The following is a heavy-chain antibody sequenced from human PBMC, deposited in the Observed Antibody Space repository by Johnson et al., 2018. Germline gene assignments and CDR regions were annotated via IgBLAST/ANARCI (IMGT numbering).Heavy chain of an antibody. D-gene: IGHD6-19*01. CDR2: GGNK. CDR3: VGDRGGWYMAAFEL. CDR1: GFTLSVYG. Sequence: QVQLVQSGGGVVQPGRSLRLSCKASGFTLSVYGIHWVRQAPGQGLEWVAGGNKYYGESVKGRFTISRDDSKNTIFLQMSSVRPEDTDVYFCVGDRGGWYMAAFELWGQGTMVTVSS. J-gene: IGHJ3*01. V-gene: IGHV3-30*03.